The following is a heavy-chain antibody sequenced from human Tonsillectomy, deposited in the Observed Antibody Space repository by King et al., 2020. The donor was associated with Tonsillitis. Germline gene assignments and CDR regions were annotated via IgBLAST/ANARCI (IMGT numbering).Heavy chain of an antibody. CDR3: ATDRHNPWGGFFDY. D-gene: IGHD3-16*01. Sequence: VQLVESGGGVVQPGGSLRLSCVASGFTFSTYGMHWVRQAPGKGLEWVAFIRFDGSDKYYADSVQGRFTISRDDSKNTVYLQMNSLRPEDTAVFYCATDRHNPWGGFFDYWGRGTLVTVSS. CDR2: IRFDGSDK. J-gene: IGHJ4*02. V-gene: IGHV3-30*02. CDR1: GFTFSTYG.